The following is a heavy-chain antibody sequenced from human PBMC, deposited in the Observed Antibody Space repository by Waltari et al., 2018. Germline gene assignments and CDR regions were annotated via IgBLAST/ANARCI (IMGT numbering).Heavy chain of an antibody. CDR1: GFTFSNRA. V-gene: IGHV3-23*01. Sequence: EAQLLESGGDFVHTGGSLRLSCVVSGFTFSNRAMSWVRQAPGKGLECVSGISGSGETTYYTEAVKGRFTISRDNSKNMLYLQMSSLRGDDTAVYYCAKKGGRWLVANWVDFWGQGTLVTVSS. CDR3: AKKGGRWLVANWVDF. D-gene: IGHD6-19*01. CDR2: ISGSGETT. J-gene: IGHJ5*01.